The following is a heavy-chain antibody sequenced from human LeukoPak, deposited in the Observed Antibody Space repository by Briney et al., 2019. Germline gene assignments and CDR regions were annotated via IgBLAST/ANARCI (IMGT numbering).Heavy chain of an antibody. V-gene: IGHV1-3*03. CDR1: GYTFTSYA. J-gene: IGHJ5*02. Sequence: ASVKVSCKASGYTFTSYAMHWVRQAPGQRLEWMGWINAGNGNTKYSQEFQGRVTITRDTSASTAYMELSSLRSEDMAVYYCARDNSGGSTWWFDPWGQGTLVTVSS. CDR2: INAGNGNT. D-gene: IGHD2-15*01. CDR3: ARDNSGGSTWWFDP.